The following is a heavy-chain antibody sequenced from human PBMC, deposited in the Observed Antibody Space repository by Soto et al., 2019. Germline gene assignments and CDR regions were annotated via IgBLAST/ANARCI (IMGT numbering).Heavy chain of an antibody. Sequence: ASVKVSCKDSGYTFTSYDINWLRQATGQGIEWMGWMNHNSGNTGYAQKFQGRVTMTRNTSISTAYMELSSLRSEDTAVYYCARFYDLWSGPTGYGMDVWGQGTTVTVSS. D-gene: IGHD3-3*01. CDR1: GYTFTSYD. V-gene: IGHV1-8*01. CDR3: ARFYDLWSGPTGYGMDV. CDR2: MNHNSGNT. J-gene: IGHJ6*02.